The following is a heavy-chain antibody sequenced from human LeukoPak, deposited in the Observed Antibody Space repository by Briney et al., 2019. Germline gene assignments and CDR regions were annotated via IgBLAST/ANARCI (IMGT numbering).Heavy chain of an antibody. Sequence: SETLSLTCAVYGGSFSGYYWSWIRQPPGKGLEWIGEINHSGSTNYNPSLKSRVTISVDTSKNQFSLKLSSVTAADTAMYYCARGYFDAAGYSNPFDYWGQGALVTVSS. D-gene: IGHD3-9*01. V-gene: IGHV4-34*01. CDR3: ARGYFDAAGYSNPFDY. J-gene: IGHJ4*02. CDR2: INHSGST. CDR1: GGSFSGYY.